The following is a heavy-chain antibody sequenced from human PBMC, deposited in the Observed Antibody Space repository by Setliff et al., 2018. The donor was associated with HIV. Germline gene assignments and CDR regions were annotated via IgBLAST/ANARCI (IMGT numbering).Heavy chain of an antibody. D-gene: IGHD2-21*01. CDR2: IYHSGST. Sequence: SETLSLTCAVSGYSISSGYYWGWIRQPPGKGLEWIGSIYHSGSTYYNPSLKSRVTISVDTSKNQFFLEVTSVTAADTAVYYCARGVARQVVIDRWFDPWGQGTPVTVSS. V-gene: IGHV4-38-2*01. CDR3: ARGVARQVVIDRWFDP. CDR1: GYSISSGYY. J-gene: IGHJ5*02.